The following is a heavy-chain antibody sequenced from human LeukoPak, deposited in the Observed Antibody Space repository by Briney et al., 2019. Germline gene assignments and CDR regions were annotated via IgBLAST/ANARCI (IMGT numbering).Heavy chain of an antibody. Sequence: TGGSLRLSCAASGFTFSSYEMNWVRQAPGKGLEWGSYISSSGSTIYYADSVKGRFTISRDNAKNSLYLQMNSLRAEDTAVYYYARPGYSSGWTFDYWGQGTLVTVSS. CDR1: GFTFSSYE. V-gene: IGHV3-48*03. J-gene: IGHJ4*02. CDR2: ISSSGSTI. CDR3: ARPGYSSGWTFDY. D-gene: IGHD6-19*01.